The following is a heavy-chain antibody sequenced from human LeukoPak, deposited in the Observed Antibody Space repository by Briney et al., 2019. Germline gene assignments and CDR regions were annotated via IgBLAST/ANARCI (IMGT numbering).Heavy chain of an antibody. V-gene: IGHV3-21*01. CDR3: ARDNASYYYGSGSYRGVWFDP. Sequence: GGSLRLSCAASGFTFSSYSMNWFRQAPGKGLEWVSSISSSSSYIYYADSVKGRFTISRDNAKNSLYLQMNSLRAEDTAVYYCARDNASYYYGSGSYRGVWFDPWGQGTLVTVSS. D-gene: IGHD3-10*01. CDR2: ISSSSSYI. CDR1: GFTFSSYS. J-gene: IGHJ5*02.